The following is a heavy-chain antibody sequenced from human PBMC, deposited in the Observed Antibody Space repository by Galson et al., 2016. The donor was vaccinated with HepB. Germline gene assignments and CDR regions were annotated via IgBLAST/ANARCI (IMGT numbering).Heavy chain of an antibody. CDR1: GGFVTSSDHY. CDR3: ARDGRYRESRYFGS. J-gene: IGHJ4*02. Sequence: SETLSLTCTVSGGFVTSSDHYWSWIRQPPGKGLEWLGNVYYTGSTKDNPSLKSRVTISVDTSNNQFSLKLTSVTAADTAVYYCARDGRYRESRYFGSWGQGRLVTVSS. D-gene: IGHD1-26*01. V-gene: IGHV4-61*08. CDR2: VYYTGST.